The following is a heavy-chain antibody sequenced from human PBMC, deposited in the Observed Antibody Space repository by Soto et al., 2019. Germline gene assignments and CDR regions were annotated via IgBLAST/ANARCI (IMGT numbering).Heavy chain of an antibody. CDR2: RNRKRGNT. D-gene: IGHD6-19*01. Sequence: QVQLVQSGAEVKKPGASVKVSCKASGYTFTSYDINWVRQATGQGLEWMGWRNRKRGNTGDAQKVQGRVTITRTTSMRTAYIELSSLRSEATAVYYCARERSAGTGGLDPWGQGTLVTVSS. CDR1: GYTFTSYD. V-gene: IGHV1-8*01. J-gene: IGHJ5*02. CDR3: ARERSAGTGGLDP.